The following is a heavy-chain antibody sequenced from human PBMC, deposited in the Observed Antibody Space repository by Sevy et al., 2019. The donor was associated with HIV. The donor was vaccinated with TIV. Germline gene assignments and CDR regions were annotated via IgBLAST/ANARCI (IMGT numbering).Heavy chain of an antibody. CDR3: AKDSGSKKDYYYYYGMDV. CDR1: GFTFDDYT. J-gene: IGHJ6*02. D-gene: IGHD3-10*01. V-gene: IGHV3-43*01. Sequence: GSLRLSCAASGFTFDDYTMHWVRQAPGKGLEWVSLISWDGGSTYYADSVKGRFTISRDNSKNSLYLQMNSLGTEDTALYYCAKDSGSKKDYYYYYGMDVWGQGTTVTVSS. CDR2: ISWDGGST.